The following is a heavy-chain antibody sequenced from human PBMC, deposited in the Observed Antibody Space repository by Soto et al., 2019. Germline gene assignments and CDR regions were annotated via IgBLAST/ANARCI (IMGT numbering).Heavy chain of an antibody. CDR3: ATVFDL. V-gene: IGHV3-74*01. CDR2: IDTDGGGT. Sequence: EVQLVESGGGLVQPGGSLRVSCAASGFTLRSHRIHWMRQVPGKGLEWVSRIDTDGGGTSYADSVKGRFTISTDNAKNTVNLQMNGLRGEDTAVYYCATVFDLWGQGTLVTVSS. CDR1: GFTLRSHR. J-gene: IGHJ5*02.